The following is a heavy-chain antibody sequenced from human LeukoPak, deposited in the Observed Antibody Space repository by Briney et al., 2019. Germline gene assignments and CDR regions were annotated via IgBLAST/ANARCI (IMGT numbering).Heavy chain of an antibody. CDR3: ARDAYSSGWYSYLDH. Sequence: GGSLRLSCAASGFTFSSYWMHWVRQAPGKGLVWVSRINTDGSSTSYADSVKGRFTMSRDNAKNTLYLRMNSLRAEDTAVYYCARDAYSSGWYSYLDHWGRGTPVTVSS. CDR2: INTDGSST. J-gene: IGHJ4*02. CDR1: GFTFSSYW. V-gene: IGHV3-74*01. D-gene: IGHD6-19*01.